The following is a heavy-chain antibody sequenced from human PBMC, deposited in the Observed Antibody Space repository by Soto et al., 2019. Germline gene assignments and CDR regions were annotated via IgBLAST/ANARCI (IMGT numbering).Heavy chain of an antibody. CDR2: ISSSGSTI. V-gene: IGHV3-11*04. D-gene: IGHD4-17*01. Sequence: GGSLRLSCAASGFTFSDYYMSWIRQAPGKGLEWVSYISSSGSTIYYADSVKGRFTTSRDNAKNSLYLQMNSLRAEDTAVYYCARTLTPLYDYGDSLDYWGQGTLVTVSS. J-gene: IGHJ4*02. CDR1: GFTFSDYY. CDR3: ARTLTPLYDYGDSLDY.